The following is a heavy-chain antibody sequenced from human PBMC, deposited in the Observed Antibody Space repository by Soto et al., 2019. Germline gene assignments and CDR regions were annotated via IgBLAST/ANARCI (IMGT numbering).Heavy chain of an antibody. D-gene: IGHD3-22*01. CDR2: IYYSGST. V-gene: IGHV4-39*01. CDR1: GDSISSSSYY. J-gene: IGHJ4*02. Sequence: LSLTCTVPGDSISSSSYYWGWIRHPPGKGLEWIGSIYYSGSTYYNPSLKSRVTISVDTSKNQFSLKLSSVTAADTAVYYCARGENTYYYDSSGLHWGQGTLVTVSS. CDR3: ARGENTYYYDSSGLH.